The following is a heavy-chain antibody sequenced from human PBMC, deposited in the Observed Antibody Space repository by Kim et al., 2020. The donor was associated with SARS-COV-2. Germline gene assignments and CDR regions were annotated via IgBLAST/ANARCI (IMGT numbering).Heavy chain of an antibody. Sequence: ITYYANSVTGRFTISRDNSKNLLYLQMNSLSAEDAAVYYCAKMQGYFDYWGQGTLVTVSS. CDR2: IT. J-gene: IGHJ4*02. V-gene: IGHV3-23*01. CDR3: AKMQGYFDY.